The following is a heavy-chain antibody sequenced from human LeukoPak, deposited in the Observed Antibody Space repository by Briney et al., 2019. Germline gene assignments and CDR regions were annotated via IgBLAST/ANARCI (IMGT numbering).Heavy chain of an antibody. CDR3: ARQGPSDY. CDR2: TFPCDSDT. CDR1: GYIFSTSW. J-gene: IGHJ4*02. V-gene: IGHV5-51*01. Sequence: GESLKISCKTSGYIFSTSWIGWVRQLPGKGLEWMGITFPCDSDTRYSPSFQGQVTISADKSISTAYLQWSSLKASDTAIYYCARQGPSDYWGQGTLVTVSS.